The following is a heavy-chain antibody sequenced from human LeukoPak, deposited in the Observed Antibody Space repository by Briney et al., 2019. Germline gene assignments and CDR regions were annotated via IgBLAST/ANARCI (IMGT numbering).Heavy chain of an antibody. CDR3: ARHSYDSSGYYFGWIDY. J-gene: IGHJ4*02. V-gene: IGHV4-39*01. Sequence: GSLRLSCAASGFTFSSYAMNWVRQAPGKGLEWIGSIYYSGSTYYNPSLKSRVTISVDTSKNQFSLKLSSVTAADTAVYYCARHSYDSSGYYFGWIDYWGQGTLVTVSS. D-gene: IGHD3-22*01. CDR1: GFTFSSYA. CDR2: IYYSGST.